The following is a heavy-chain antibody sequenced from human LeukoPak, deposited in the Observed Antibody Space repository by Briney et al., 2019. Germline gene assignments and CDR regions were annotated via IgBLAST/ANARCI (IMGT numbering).Heavy chain of an antibody. CDR1: GFTFSSYW. J-gene: IGHJ6*03. Sequence: PGGSLRLSCAASGFTFSSYWMSWVRQAPGKGLEWVANIKQDGSEKYYVDSVKGRFTISRDNAKNSLYLQMNSLRAEDTAVYYCAREVVVVPAAHYYYYYMDVWGKRTTVTVSS. D-gene: IGHD2-2*01. V-gene: IGHV3-7*01. CDR3: AREVVVVPAAHYYYYYMDV. CDR2: IKQDGSEK.